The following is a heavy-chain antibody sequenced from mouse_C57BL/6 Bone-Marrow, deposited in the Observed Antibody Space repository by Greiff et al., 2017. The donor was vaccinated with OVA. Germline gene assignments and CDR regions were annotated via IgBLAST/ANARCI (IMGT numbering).Heavy chain of an antibody. J-gene: IGHJ1*03. V-gene: IGHV1-55*01. D-gene: IGHD1-1*01. CDR3: ARRYYGSSWYFEV. CDR2: IYPGSGST. Sequence: QVQLQQPGAELVKPGASVKMSCKASGYTFTSYWITWVKQRPGQGLEWIGDIYPGSGSTNYNEKFKSKATLTVDTSSSTTYMQLSSLTSEDSAVYDCARRYYGSSWYFEVWGRGTAVTVSA. CDR1: GYTFTSYW.